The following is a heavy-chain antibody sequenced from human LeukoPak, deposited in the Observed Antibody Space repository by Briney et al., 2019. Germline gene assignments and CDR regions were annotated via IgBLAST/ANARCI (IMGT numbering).Heavy chain of an antibody. D-gene: IGHD6-19*01. CDR1: GFTFTSSA. CDR2: IVVSSGNT. CDR3: AAVSLLAVAGSVDY. Sequence: SVKVSCKASGFTFTSSAMQWVRQARGQRLEWIGWIVVSSGNTNYAQKFQERVTITRDMSTSTAYMELSSLRSEDTAVYYCAAVSLLAVAGSVDYWGQRTLVTVSS. V-gene: IGHV1-58*02. J-gene: IGHJ4*02.